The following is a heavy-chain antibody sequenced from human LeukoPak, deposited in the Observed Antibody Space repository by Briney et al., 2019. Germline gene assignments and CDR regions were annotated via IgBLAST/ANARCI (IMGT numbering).Heavy chain of an antibody. D-gene: IGHD3-22*01. Sequence: TGGSLRLSCAASGFTFSSFSMNWVRQAPGKGLEWVSSISSSSSYIYYADSVKGQFTISRDNAKNSLYLQRNSLRAEDTAVYYCARDRGMDSSGYYYYEYGGQGTLVTVSP. CDR1: GFTFSSFS. CDR2: ISSSSSYI. CDR3: ARDRGMDSSGYYYYEY. V-gene: IGHV3-21*01. J-gene: IGHJ4*02.